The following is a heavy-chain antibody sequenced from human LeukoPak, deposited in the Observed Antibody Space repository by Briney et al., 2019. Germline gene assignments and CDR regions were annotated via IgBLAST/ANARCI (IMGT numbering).Heavy chain of an antibody. CDR3: AASTEGLQVDY. V-gene: IGHV4-4*07. CDR1: GGSISNYY. Sequence: SETLSLTCTVSGGSISNYYWSWIRQPAGEGLEWIGRMYASGSTSYNPSLKGRVTMSGDTSKNQVSLKLSSVTAADTAVYYCAASTEGLQVDYWGQGTLVTVSS. D-gene: IGHD5-24*01. J-gene: IGHJ4*02. CDR2: MYASGST.